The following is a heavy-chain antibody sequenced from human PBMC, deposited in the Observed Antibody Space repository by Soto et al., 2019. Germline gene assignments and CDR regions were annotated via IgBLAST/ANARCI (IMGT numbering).Heavy chain of an antibody. D-gene: IGHD6-13*01. Sequence: DVQLVETGGGLIQPGGSLRLSCAASGFIVSSSYMSWVRQAPGKGLEWVSVIYSDGRTYYADSVKGRITISRDNSKNTLYLQMNSLSAEDTDVYYCARCSGWYGQCYFDCWGQGTLATVSS. CDR3: ARCSGWYGQCYFDC. CDR2: IYSDGRT. V-gene: IGHV3-53*02. J-gene: IGHJ4*02. CDR1: GFIVSSSY.